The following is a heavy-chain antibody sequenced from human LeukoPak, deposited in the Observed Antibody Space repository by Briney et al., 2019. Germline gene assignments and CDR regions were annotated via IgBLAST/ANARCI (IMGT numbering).Heavy chain of an antibody. CDR3: ARDVIPRRDGYNLLDY. CDR1: GGSISSGGYY. CDR2: TYYSGST. Sequence: SETLSLTCTVSGGSISSGGYYWSWIRQHPGKGLEWIGYTYYSGSTYYNPSLKSRVTISVDTSKNQFSMKLSSVTAADTAVYYCARDVIPRRDGYNLLDYWGQGTLVTVSS. D-gene: IGHD5-24*01. V-gene: IGHV4-31*03. J-gene: IGHJ4*02.